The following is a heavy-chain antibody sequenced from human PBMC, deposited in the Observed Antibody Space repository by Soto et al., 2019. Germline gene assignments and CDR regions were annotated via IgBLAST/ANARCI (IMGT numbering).Heavy chain of an antibody. CDR2: ISYDGSNK. CDR3: AKDSGYSYGYPAFAFAY. D-gene: IGHD5-18*01. J-gene: IGHJ1*01. CDR1: GFTFSSYG. V-gene: IGHV3-30*18. Sequence: PGGSLRLSCAASGFTFSSYGMHWVRQAPGKGLEWVAVISYDGSNKYYADSVKGRFTISRDNSKNTLYLQMNRLRAEDTAVYYCAKDSGYSYGYPAFAFAYSGQRTLVSVSS.